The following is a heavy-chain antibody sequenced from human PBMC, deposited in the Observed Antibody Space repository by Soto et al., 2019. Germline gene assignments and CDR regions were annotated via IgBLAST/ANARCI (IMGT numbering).Heavy chain of an antibody. CDR2: IYYSGST. V-gene: IGHV4-61*01. D-gene: IGHD6-19*01. Sequence: SETLSLTCIVSGGSVSSGSYYWSWIRQPPGKGLEWIGFIYYSGSTNYNPSLKSRVTISVDTSKNQFSLKLSSVTAADTAVYYCARRPLYSSGRWFDPWGQGTLVTVSS. CDR1: GGSVSSGSYY. J-gene: IGHJ5*02. CDR3: ARRPLYSSGRWFDP.